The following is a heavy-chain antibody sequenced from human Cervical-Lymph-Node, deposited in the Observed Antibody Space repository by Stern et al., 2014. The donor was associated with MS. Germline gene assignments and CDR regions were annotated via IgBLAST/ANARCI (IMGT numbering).Heavy chain of an antibody. D-gene: IGHD6-19*01. CDR3: ARMTRYSSGWGNDNWFDP. Sequence: SGPALVKPTQTLTLTCTFSGFSLSTSGMCVSWIRQPPGKALEXLALIYWDDDKCYNPSLKSGLTISKDTSKNQVVLTMPNMDPVDTATYYCARMTRYSSGWGNDNWFDPWGQGTLVTVSS. CDR1: GFSLSTSGMC. J-gene: IGHJ5*02. CDR2: IYWDDDK. V-gene: IGHV2-70*01.